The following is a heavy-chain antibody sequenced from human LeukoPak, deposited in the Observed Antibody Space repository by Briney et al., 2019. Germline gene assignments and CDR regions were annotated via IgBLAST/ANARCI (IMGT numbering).Heavy chain of an antibody. Sequence: SETLSLTCAVYGGSFSGYYWSWIRQPPGKGLEWIGEINHSGSTNYNPSLKSRVTISVDTSKNQFSLKLSSVTAADTAVYYCARRFEYCSSTSCYDIFDPWGQGTLVTVSS. V-gene: IGHV4-34*01. CDR1: GGSFSGYY. CDR2: INHSGST. CDR3: ARRFEYCSSTSCYDIFDP. J-gene: IGHJ5*02. D-gene: IGHD2-2*01.